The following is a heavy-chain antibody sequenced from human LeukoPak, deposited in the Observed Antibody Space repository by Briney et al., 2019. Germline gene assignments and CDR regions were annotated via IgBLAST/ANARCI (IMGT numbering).Heavy chain of an antibody. CDR3: AKDIAAAGTGEDAFDI. V-gene: IGHV3-23*01. CDR2: ISGSGGST. Sequence: GVSLRLSCAASGFTFSSYAMSWVRQAPGKGLEWVSAISGSGGSTYYADSVKGRFTISRDNSKNTLYLQMNSLRAEDTAVYYCAKDIAAAGTGEDAFDIWGQGTMVTVSS. D-gene: IGHD6-13*01. CDR1: GFTFSSYA. J-gene: IGHJ3*02.